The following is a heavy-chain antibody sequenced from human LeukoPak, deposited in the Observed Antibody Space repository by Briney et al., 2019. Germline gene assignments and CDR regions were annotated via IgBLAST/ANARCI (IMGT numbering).Heavy chain of an antibody. CDR1: GFTFSSYS. V-gene: IGHV3-21*01. D-gene: IGHD2-21*01. CDR2: ISSSSSYI. J-gene: IGHJ4*02. CDR3: ARETVVIAPGGIDY. Sequence: GSLRLSCAASGFTFSSYSMNWVRQAPGKGREWVSSISSSSSYIYYADSVKGRFTISRGNAKNSMYLQMNSLRAEDTAVYYCARETVVIAPGGIDYWGQGTLVTVSS.